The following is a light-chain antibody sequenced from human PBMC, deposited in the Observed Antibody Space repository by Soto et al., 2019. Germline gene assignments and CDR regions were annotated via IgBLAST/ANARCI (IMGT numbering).Light chain of an antibody. Sequence: DIQMTQSPSTLSASVGDRLTITCRASHSISSWLAWYQQKPGKAPKVLIYKASSLESGVPSRFSGSGSGTEFTLTISSLQPDDFAMYYCQQYVDYPYTFGQGTKLEIK. CDR3: QQYVDYPYT. CDR1: HSISSW. V-gene: IGKV1-5*03. CDR2: KAS. J-gene: IGKJ2*01.